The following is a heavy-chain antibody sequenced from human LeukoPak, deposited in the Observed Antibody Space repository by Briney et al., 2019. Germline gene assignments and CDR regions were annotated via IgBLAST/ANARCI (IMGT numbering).Heavy chain of an antibody. J-gene: IGHJ4*02. CDR3: ASSRWYYYDSSGYQIDY. CDR2: IYYSGST. CDR1: GGSISSSSYY. Sequence: PSETLSLTCTVSGGSISSSSYYWGWIRQPPGKGLEWIGSIYYSGSTYYNPSLKSRVTISVDTSKNQFSLKLSSVTAADTAVYYCASSRWYYYDSSGYQIDYWGQGTLVTVSS. D-gene: IGHD3-22*01. V-gene: IGHV4-39*01.